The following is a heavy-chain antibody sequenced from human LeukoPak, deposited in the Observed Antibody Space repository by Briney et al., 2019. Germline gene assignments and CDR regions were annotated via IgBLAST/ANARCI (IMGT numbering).Heavy chain of an antibody. CDR2: ISYEGSNK. D-gene: IGHD6-19*01. J-gene: IGHJ6*04. CDR3: AKAGYSSGWYLNYYYYYGMDV. CDR1: GFTFSSYG. Sequence: GRSLRLSCAASGFTFSSYGMHWVRQAPGKGLEWVAVISYEGSNKYYADSVKGRFTISRDNSKNTLYLQMNSLRAEDTAVYYCAKAGYSSGWYLNYYYYYGMDVWGKGPTVTVSS. V-gene: IGHV3-30*18.